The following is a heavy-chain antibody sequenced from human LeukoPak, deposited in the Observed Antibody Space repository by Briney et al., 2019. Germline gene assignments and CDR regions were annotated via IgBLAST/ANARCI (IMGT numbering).Heavy chain of an antibody. CDR3: ATLNYGGKSNDAFDI. V-gene: IGHV4-59*01. J-gene: IGHJ3*02. CDR2: IYYGGST. CDR1: GGSISTYY. Sequence: PSESLSLTCTVSGGSISTYYWTWIRQPPGKGLEWIGYIYYGGSTNYNPSLKSRVTISADTSKNHFSLKVSAVTAADTAVYYCATLNYGGKSNDAFDIWGQGTMVTVSS. D-gene: IGHD4-23*01.